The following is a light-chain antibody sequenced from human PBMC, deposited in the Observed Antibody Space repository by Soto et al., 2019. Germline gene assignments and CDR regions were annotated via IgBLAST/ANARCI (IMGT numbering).Light chain of an antibody. Sequence: EIVLTQSPGTLSLSPGERAALSCRASQSVSSSYLAWYQQKPGQAPRLLIYGASSRATGIPDRFSCSGSGTDFTLTMSRLEPEDFAVYYCQQYGSSSMTFGQGTKVESK. V-gene: IGKV3-20*01. CDR3: QQYGSSSMT. CDR2: GAS. J-gene: IGKJ1*01. CDR1: QSVSSSY.